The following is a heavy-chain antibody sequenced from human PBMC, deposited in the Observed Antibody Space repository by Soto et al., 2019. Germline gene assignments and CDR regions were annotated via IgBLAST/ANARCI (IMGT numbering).Heavy chain of an antibody. D-gene: IGHD4-17*01. J-gene: IGHJ4*02. V-gene: IGHV4-4*02. CDR1: GGSISSSNC. CDR2: IYHSGST. CDR3: ARGVTTVTTFDY. Sequence: SETLSLTCAVSGGSISSSNCWSWVRQPPGKGLEWIGDIYHSGSTNYNPSLKSRVTISVDKSKNQFSLKLSSVTAADTAVYYCARGVTTVTTFDYWGQGTLVTVSS.